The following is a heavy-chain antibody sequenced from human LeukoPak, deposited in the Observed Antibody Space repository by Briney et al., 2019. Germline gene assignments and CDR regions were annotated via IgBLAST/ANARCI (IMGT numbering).Heavy chain of an antibody. D-gene: IGHD2-21*01. Sequence: GGSLRLSCAASGFTFSSYSMNWVRQAPGKGLEWVSSISSSSSYIYYADSVKGRFTISRDNAKNSLYLQMNSLRAEDTAVYYCARAEAPVAFFDYWGQGTLVTVSS. CDR2: ISSSSSYI. V-gene: IGHV3-21*01. J-gene: IGHJ4*02. CDR1: GFTFSSYS. CDR3: ARAEAPVAFFDY.